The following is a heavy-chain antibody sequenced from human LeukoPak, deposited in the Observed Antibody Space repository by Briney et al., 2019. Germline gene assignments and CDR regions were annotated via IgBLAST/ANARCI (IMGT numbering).Heavy chain of an antibody. CDR1: GGSISSGGYY. Sequence: SQTLSLTCTVSGGSISSGGYYWSWIRLHPGKGLEWIGYIYYSGSTYYNPSLKSRVTISVDTSKNQFSLKLSSVTAADTAVYYCARGGNTITPWYFDLWGRGTLVTVSS. J-gene: IGHJ2*01. D-gene: IGHD1-14*01. CDR2: IYYSGST. V-gene: IGHV4-31*03. CDR3: ARGGNTITPWYFDL.